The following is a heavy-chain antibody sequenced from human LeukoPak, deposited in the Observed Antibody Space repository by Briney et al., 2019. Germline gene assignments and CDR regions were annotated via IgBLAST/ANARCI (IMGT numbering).Heavy chain of an antibody. CDR2: INPNSGGT. CDR1: GYTFTGYY. Sequence: ASVKVSCKPSGYTFTGYYMHWVRQAPGQGLEWMGWINPNSGGTNYAQKFQGRVTMTRDTSISTAYMELSRLRSDDRAVYYCARVDWSWQWLVFGYWGQGTLVTVSS. CDR3: ARVDWSWQWLVFGY. V-gene: IGHV1-2*02. D-gene: IGHD6-19*01. J-gene: IGHJ4*02.